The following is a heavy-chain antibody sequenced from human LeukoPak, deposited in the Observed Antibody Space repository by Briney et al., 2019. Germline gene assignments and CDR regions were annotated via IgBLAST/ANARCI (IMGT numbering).Heavy chain of an antibody. CDR2: ISGSGGST. Sequence: GGSLRLSCAASGFTFSSYGMSWVRQAPGKGLEWVSAISGSGGSTYYADSVKGRFTISRDDSKNTLYLQMNSLRAEDTAVYYCAKVMDYYGSGSSDYWGQGTLVTVSS. CDR1: GFTFSSYG. V-gene: IGHV3-23*01. D-gene: IGHD3-10*01. CDR3: AKVMDYYGSGSSDY. J-gene: IGHJ4*02.